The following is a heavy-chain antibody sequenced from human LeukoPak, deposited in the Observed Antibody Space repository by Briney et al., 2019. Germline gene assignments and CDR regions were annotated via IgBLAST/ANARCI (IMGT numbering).Heavy chain of an antibody. V-gene: IGHV4-59*08. J-gene: IGHJ4*02. CDR2: FYYSGST. Sequence: SETLSLTCTVFGGSISNYYWSWIRQPPRKGLEWIGYFYYSGSTNYNPSLKSRVTISADTSKNQFSLNLSSVTAADTAVYYCARVGHIVAAGTYDWWGQGTLVTVSS. CDR3: ARVGHIVAAGTYDW. CDR1: GGSISNYY. D-gene: IGHD6-13*01.